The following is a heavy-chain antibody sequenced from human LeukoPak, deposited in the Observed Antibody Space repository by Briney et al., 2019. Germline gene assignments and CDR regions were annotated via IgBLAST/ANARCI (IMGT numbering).Heavy chain of an antibody. CDR1: GFTFSTYA. Sequence: GGSLRLSCAASGFTFSTYAMTWVRQAPGKGLEWVSAVSGSGGSTYYADSVRGRFTISKDNSKNTLYLQMNSLRAEDTAVYYCAKHFDGNGRPRAGFDSRGQGTLVTVSS. J-gene: IGHJ4*02. CDR3: AKHFDGNGRPRAGFDS. D-gene: IGHD2-8*01. CDR2: VSGSGGST. V-gene: IGHV3-23*01.